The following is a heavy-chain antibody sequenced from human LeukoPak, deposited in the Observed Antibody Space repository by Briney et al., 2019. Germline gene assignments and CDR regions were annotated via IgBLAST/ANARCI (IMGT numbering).Heavy chain of an antibody. V-gene: IGHV1-46*01. Sequence: ASVKVSCKASGYTFTSYYMHWVRQAPGQGLVWMGIINPSGGSTSYAQKFQGRVTMTRDMSTSTVYMELSSLRSGDTAVYYCARWASGGWFDPWGQGTLVTVSS. CDR3: ARWASGGWFDP. CDR1: GYTFTSYY. D-gene: IGHD1-26*01. CDR2: INPSGGST. J-gene: IGHJ5*02.